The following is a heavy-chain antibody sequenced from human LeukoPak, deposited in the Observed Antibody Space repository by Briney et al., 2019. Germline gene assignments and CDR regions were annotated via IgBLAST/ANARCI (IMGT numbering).Heavy chain of an antibody. D-gene: IGHD5-24*01. Sequence: GGSLRLPCAASGFTFSSYAMSWVRQAPGKGLEWVSAISGSGGSTYYADSVKGRFTISRDNSKNTLYLQMNSLRAEDTAVYYCAKDRSGMATAYYFDYWGQGTLVTVSS. CDR3: AKDRSGMATAYYFDY. J-gene: IGHJ4*02. V-gene: IGHV3-23*01. CDR1: GFTFSSYA. CDR2: ISGSGGST.